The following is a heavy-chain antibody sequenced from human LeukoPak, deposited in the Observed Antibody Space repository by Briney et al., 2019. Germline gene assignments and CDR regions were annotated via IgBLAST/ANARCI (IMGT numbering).Heavy chain of an antibody. V-gene: IGHV4-39*07. J-gene: IGHJ5*02. CDR3: ASVRGYSSGWYASGFDP. D-gene: IGHD6-19*01. CDR2: VYYTGST. Sequence: SETLSLTCTVSGGSITSSSYYWGWIRQPPGKGPEWIGSVYYTGSTNYNPSLKSRVTISLDTSKNQFSLKLTSVTAADTAVYYCASVRGYSSGWYASGFDPWGQGTLVTVSS. CDR1: GGSITSSSYY.